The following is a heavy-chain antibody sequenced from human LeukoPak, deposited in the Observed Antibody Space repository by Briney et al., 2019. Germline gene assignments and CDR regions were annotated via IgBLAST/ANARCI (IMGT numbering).Heavy chain of an antibody. V-gene: IGHV3-48*03. CDR3: ARYHTALNY. D-gene: IGHD5-18*01. CDR2: ISGSGSTI. J-gene: IGHJ4*02. CDR1: GFTFNSYE. Sequence: PGGSLRLSCAASGFTFNSYEMNWVRQAPGKGLEWISYISGSGSTIYYADSVKGRFTISRDNSKNTLYLQMNNLRVEDTAVYYCARYHTALNYWGQGTLVTASS.